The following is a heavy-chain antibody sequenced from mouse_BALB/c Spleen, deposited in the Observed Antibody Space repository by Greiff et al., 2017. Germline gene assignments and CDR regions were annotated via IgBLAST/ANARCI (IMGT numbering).Heavy chain of an antibody. Sequence: QVQLKESGPEVVRPGVSVKISCKGSGYTFTDYAMHWVKQSHAKSLEWLGVISTYYGDDSYNQKFKGKATMTVDKSSSTAYMELARLTSEDSAIYYCARGGEDYAMDDWGQGTSVTVSS. CDR2: ISTYYGDD. J-gene: IGHJ4*01. V-gene: IGHV1-67*01. CDR3: ARGGEDYAMDD. CDR1: GYTFTDYA.